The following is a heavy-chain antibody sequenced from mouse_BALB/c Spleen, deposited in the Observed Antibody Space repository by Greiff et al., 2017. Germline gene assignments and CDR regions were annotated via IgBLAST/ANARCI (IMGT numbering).Heavy chain of an antibody. CDR2: IDPANGNT. CDR1: GFNIKDTY. CDR3: ARYGSSGYVFAY. J-gene: IGHJ3*01. Sequence: VQLKESGAELVKPGASVKLSCTASGFNIKDTYMRWVKQRPEQGLEWIGRIDPANGNTKYDPKFQGKATITADTSSNTAYLQLSSLTSEDTAVYYCARYGSSGYVFAYWGQGTLVTVSA. D-gene: IGHD3-1*01. V-gene: IGHV14-3*02.